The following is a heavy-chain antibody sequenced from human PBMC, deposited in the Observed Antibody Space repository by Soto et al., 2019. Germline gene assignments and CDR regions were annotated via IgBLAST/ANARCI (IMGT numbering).Heavy chain of an antibody. Sequence: ASVKVSCKASGGTFSSYTISWVRQAPGQGLEWMGRIIPILGIAKYAQKFQGRVTITADKSTSTAYMELSSLRSEDTAVYYCTRGPNSGSFDYWGQGTLVTVSS. J-gene: IGHJ4*02. CDR2: IIPILGIA. V-gene: IGHV1-69*02. CDR3: TRGPNSGSFDY. D-gene: IGHD3-10*01. CDR1: GGTFSSYT.